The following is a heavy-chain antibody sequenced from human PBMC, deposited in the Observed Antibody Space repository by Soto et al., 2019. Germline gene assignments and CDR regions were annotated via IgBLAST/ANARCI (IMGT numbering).Heavy chain of an antibody. Sequence: SLRLSCAASGFTFSSYWMHWVRQAPGKGLVWVSRMNEDGGTTDYADSVKGRFTISRDNAKNTLYLQMNSLRVEDTAVYYCASDLSGRADVWGQGTTVTVSS. CDR2: MNEDGGTT. V-gene: IGHV3-74*01. CDR1: GFTFSSYW. CDR3: ASDLSGRADV. J-gene: IGHJ6*02. D-gene: IGHD3-10*01.